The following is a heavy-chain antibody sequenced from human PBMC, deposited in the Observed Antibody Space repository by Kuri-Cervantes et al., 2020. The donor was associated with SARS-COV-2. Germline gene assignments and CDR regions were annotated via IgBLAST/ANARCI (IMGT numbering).Heavy chain of an antibody. CDR3: ARVGSALRRDFDY. D-gene: IGHD6-25*01. CDR2: IYYSGST. Sequence: SETLSLTCTVSGGSISSYYWGWIRQPPGKGLEWIGSIYYSGSTYYNPSLKSRVTISVDTSKNQFSLKLSSVTAADTAVYYCARVGSALRRDFDYWGQGTLVTVSS. J-gene: IGHJ4*02. CDR1: GGSISSYY. V-gene: IGHV4-39*01.